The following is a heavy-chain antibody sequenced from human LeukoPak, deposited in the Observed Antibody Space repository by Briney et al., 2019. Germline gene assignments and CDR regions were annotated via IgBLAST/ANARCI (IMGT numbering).Heavy chain of an antibody. J-gene: IGHJ4*02. CDR2: INPNSGGT. V-gene: IGHV1-2*06. CDR3: ARESLSARIAVAGGVLLY. Sequence: ASVKVSCKASGGTFSSYAISWVRQAPGQGLEWMGRINPNSGGTNYAQKFQGRVTMTRDTSISTAYMELSRLRSDDTAVYYCARESLSARIAVAGGVLLYWGQGTLVTVSS. CDR1: GGTFSSYA. D-gene: IGHD6-19*01.